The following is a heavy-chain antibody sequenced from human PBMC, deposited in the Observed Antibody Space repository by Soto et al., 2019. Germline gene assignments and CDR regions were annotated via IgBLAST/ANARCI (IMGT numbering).Heavy chain of an antibody. J-gene: IGHJ5*02. D-gene: IGHD4-4*01. Sequence: SVKVSCKASGGTFSSYAISWVRQAPGQGLEWMGGIIPIFGTANYAQKFQGRVTITADESTSTAYMELSSLRSEDTAVYYCARDTPRDHYDYSNYKGSWFAPWGQGTLVTVSS. CDR1: GGTFSSYA. CDR3: ARDTPRDHYDYSNYKGSWFAP. V-gene: IGHV1-69*13. CDR2: IIPIFGTA.